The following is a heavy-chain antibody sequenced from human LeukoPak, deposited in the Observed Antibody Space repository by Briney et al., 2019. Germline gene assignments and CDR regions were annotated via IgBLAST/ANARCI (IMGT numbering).Heavy chain of an antibody. D-gene: IGHD1-26*01. J-gene: IGHJ4*02. Sequence: PGKSLRLSCVASGFTFSDYYMSWIRQAPGKGLEWVSYISSSGSTIYYADSVKGRFTISRDNAKNSLYLQMNSLRAEDTALYYCAKGSGSYPGRYDYWGQGTLVTVSS. V-gene: IGHV3-11*01. CDR3: AKGSGSYPGRYDY. CDR1: GFTFSDYY. CDR2: ISSSGSTI.